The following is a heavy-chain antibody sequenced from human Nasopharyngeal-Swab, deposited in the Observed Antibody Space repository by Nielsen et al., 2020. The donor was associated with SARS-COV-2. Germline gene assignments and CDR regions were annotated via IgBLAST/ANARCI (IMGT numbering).Heavy chain of an antibody. CDR2: INYSGHT. Sequence: SETLSLTCAVYGGSFSASYWGWIRQPPGKGLEWIGEINYSGHTTYNPSLKSRVSISVDTSKRQFSLRLTSVTAADTAVYYCARTLVRGAADYWGQGTLVAVSS. CDR3: ARTLVRGAADY. J-gene: IGHJ4*02. D-gene: IGHD3-10*01. CDR1: GGSFSASY. V-gene: IGHV4-34*01.